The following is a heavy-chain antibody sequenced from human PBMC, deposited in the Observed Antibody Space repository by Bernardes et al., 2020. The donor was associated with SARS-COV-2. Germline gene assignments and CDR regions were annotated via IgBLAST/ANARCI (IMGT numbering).Heavy chain of an antibody. CDR1: GFTVSSNY. J-gene: IGHJ5*02. V-gene: IGHV3-66*01. CDR3: ARGTYDSSGYYYVSWFDP. Sequence: GGSLRLSCAASGFTVSSNYMSWVRQAPGKGLEWVSVIYSGGSTYYADSVKGRFTISRDNSKNTLYLQMNSLRAEDTAVYYCARGTYDSSGYYYVSWFDPWGQGTLVTVSS. CDR2: IYSGGST. D-gene: IGHD3-22*01.